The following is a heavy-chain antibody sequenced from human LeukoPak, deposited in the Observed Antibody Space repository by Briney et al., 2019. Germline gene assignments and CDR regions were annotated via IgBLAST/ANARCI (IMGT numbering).Heavy chain of an antibody. CDR2: INPNSGGT. Sequence: ASVTLSFTASGYTFTGYYMDWVRQAPGQGLEWMGWINPNSGGTNYAQKFQGRVTMTRDTSISTAYMELSRLRSDDTAVYYCARGFFNIAVAFDPWGQGTLVTVSS. V-gene: IGHV1-2*02. CDR1: GYTFTGYY. D-gene: IGHD6-19*01. CDR3: ARGFFNIAVAFDP. J-gene: IGHJ5*02.